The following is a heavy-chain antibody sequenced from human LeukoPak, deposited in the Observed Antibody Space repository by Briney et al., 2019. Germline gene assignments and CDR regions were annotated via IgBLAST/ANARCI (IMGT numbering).Heavy chain of an antibody. Sequence: SETLSLTCTVSGGSISSYYWSWIRQPPGKGLEWIGYIYYSGSTNYNPSLKSRVTISVDTSKNQFSLKLSSVTAADTAVYYCARHTPAPGIVVAAQGGFDYWGQGTLVTVSS. J-gene: IGHJ4*02. CDR2: IYYSGST. CDR1: GGSISSYY. V-gene: IGHV4-59*08. CDR3: ARHTPAPGIVVAAQGGFDY. D-gene: IGHD6-19*01.